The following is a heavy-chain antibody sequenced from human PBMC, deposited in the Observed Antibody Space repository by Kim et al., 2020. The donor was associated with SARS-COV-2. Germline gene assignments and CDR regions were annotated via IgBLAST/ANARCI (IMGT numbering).Heavy chain of an antibody. D-gene: IGHD6-19*01. J-gene: IGHJ4*02. CDR3: ARGGSSGWYDY. V-gene: IGHV1-8*01. Sequence: GYAQRFQGRVSMTRDTSISTAYMELSSLRSEDTAVYYCARGGSSGWYDYWGQGTLVTVSS.